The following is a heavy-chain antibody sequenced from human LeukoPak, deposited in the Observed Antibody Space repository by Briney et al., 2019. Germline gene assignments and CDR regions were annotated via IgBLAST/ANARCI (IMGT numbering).Heavy chain of an antibody. J-gene: IGHJ4*02. D-gene: IGHD6-13*01. CDR3: STLMWAVAGILDY. Sequence: GGSLRLSCAASGLTFSIAWMSWVRQAPGKGLEWVGRIKSKSDGGTTDYAAPVKGRFTISRDDSKNTLYLQMNSLKTEDTAVYYCSTLMWAVAGILDYWGQGTLVTVSS. CDR1: GLTFSIAW. V-gene: IGHV3-15*01. CDR2: IKSKSDGGTT.